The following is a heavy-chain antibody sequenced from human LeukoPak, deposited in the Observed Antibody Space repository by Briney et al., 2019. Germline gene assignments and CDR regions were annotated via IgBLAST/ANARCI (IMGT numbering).Heavy chain of an antibody. CDR3: TREWGAAAEY. Sequence: PSETLSLTCAVYGGSFSGYYWSWVRQAPGKGLEWVSTITGSGNTAYYADSVKGRFTLSRDSSKNTLYLQMNSLRPEDTAVYYCTREWGAAAEYWGQGTLVTVSS. CDR1: GGSFSGYY. V-gene: IGHV3-23*01. CDR2: ITGSGNTA. D-gene: IGHD6-13*01. J-gene: IGHJ4*02.